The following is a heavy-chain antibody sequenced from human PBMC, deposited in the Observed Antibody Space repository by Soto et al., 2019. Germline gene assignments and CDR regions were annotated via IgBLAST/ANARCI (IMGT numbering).Heavy chain of an antibody. CDR1: GASINNGAYY. D-gene: IGHD4-17*01. Sequence: QVQLQESGPGLVKPAQTLSLTCTVSGASINNGAYYWNWVRQHPEKGLEWIGYIRYSGNTYYNPSLKGRVIRAVDTCKNQVSRMLSSVTAADAAMYYCAGSNYGDYGAQPDHWGQGTPVTVSS. J-gene: IGHJ4*02. CDR2: IRYSGNT. CDR3: AGSNYGDYGAQPDH. V-gene: IGHV4-31*03.